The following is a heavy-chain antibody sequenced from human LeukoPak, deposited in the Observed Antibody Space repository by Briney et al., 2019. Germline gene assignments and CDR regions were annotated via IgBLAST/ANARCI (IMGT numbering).Heavy chain of an antibody. CDR3: ARDRRSSGWYVFYMDV. V-gene: IGHV4-59*01. D-gene: IGHD6-19*01. CDR1: GGSISSYY. J-gene: IGHJ6*03. CDR2: IYYSGST. Sequence: PSETLSLTCTASGGSISSYYWSWIRQPPGKGLEWIGYIYYSGSTNYNPSLKSRVTISVDTSKNQFSLKLSSVTAADTAVYYCARDRRSSGWYVFYMDVWGKGTTVTVSS.